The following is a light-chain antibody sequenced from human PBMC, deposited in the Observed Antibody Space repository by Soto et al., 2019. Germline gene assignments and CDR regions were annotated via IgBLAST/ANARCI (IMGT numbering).Light chain of an antibody. V-gene: IGKV3-20*01. J-gene: IGKJ1*01. CDR1: QSVSSSY. CDR2: GAS. CDR3: QQYGSSPGT. Sequence: EIVLTQSPGTLYLSPGERATLSCRASQSVSSSYLAWYLQKPGQAPILLIYGASTRATGIPGRFSGSGSGTDFTLTISRLEPEDFAVYYCQQYGSSPGTFGQGTKVEI.